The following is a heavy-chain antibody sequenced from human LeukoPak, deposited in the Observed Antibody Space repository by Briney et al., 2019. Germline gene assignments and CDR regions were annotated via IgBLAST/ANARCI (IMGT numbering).Heavy chain of an antibody. Sequence: PSETLSLTRTVSGGSISSYYWSWIRQPPGKGLEWIGYIYYSGSTNYNPSLKSRVTISVDTSKNQFSLKLSSVTAADAAVYYCARQSPYYYGSGSYYYYFDYWGQGTLVTVSS. CDR2: IYYSGST. D-gene: IGHD3-10*01. V-gene: IGHV4-59*08. CDR3: ARQSPYYYGSGSYYYYFDY. J-gene: IGHJ4*02. CDR1: GGSISSYY.